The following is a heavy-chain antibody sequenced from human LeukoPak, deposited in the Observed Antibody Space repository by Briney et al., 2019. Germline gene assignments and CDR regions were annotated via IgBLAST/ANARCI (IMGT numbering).Heavy chain of an antibody. J-gene: IGHJ4*02. CDR3: AKGGGYSYGYYFDY. CDR1: GFTFSSYA. V-gene: IGHV3-23*01. D-gene: IGHD5-18*01. Sequence: GGSLRLSCAASGFTFSSYAMSWVRQAPGKGLEWVSAISGSGGSTYYADSVKGRFTFSRDNSKNTLYLQMNSLRAEDTAVYYCAKGGGYSYGYYFDYWGQGTLVTVSS. CDR2: ISGSGGST.